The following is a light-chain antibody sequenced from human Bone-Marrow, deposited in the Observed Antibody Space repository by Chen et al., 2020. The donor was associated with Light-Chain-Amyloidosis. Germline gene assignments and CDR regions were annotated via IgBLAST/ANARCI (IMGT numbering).Light chain of an antibody. J-gene: IGLJ3*02. CDR3: QVWDRSSDRPV. CDR1: SSTIGNNY. CDR2: NNS. V-gene: IGLV1-47*01. Sequence: VIISCSGSSSTIGNNYVYWYQQLPGTAPKLLIYNNSQRPSGVPDRISGSNSGNTATLTISRVEAGDEADYYCQVWDRSSDRPVFGGGTKLTVL.